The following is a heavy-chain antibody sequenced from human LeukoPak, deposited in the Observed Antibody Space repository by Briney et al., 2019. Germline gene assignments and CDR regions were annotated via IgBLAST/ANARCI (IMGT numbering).Heavy chain of an antibody. V-gene: IGHV4-34*01. CDR2: INHSGST. D-gene: IGHD3-22*01. J-gene: IGHJ3*02. CDR1: GGSFSGYV. CDR3: AKTPVVTLSAFDI. Sequence: SETLSLTCGVYGGSFSGYVWSWIRHPPGKGLQWIGEINHSGSTTYNPSLKSQVTISLVTSRNQFSLKLTSVTAADTAVYYCAKTPVVTLSAFDIWGQGTLVTVSS.